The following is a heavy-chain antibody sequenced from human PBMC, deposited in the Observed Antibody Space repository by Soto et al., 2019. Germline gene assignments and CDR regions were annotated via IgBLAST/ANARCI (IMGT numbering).Heavy chain of an antibody. J-gene: IGHJ6*02. CDR3: AAEGAHYNFFLPSMDV. Sequence: QKQLVQSGPEVKKPGTSVKVSCKASGFIFSTSAVQWVRQARGQRLEWIGWIVVGSGNTNYAQKFQERVTITRDMSTSTAYMEVSSLRSEDTAVYYCAAEGAHYNFFLPSMDVWGQGTTVTVSS. V-gene: IGHV1-58*01. D-gene: IGHD3-3*01. CDR2: IVVGSGNT. CDR1: GFIFSTSA.